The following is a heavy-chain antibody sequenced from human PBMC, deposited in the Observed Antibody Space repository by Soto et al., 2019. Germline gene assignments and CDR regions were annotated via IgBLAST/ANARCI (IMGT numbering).Heavy chain of an antibody. CDR3: ARDYRYNTCGYVDY. J-gene: IGHJ4*02. Sequence: QVQLVQSGAEVKIPGASVKVSCKASTYNFTDYGITWVRQAPGQGLEGMGWISAYNGNTNYAQKFQGRVTMATDTSTSTTYMELRSLRSDDTAVYDCARDYRYNTCGYVDYWGQRTLVIVSS. CDR1: TYNFTDYG. CDR2: ISAYNGNT. V-gene: IGHV1-18*01. D-gene: IGHD5-18*01.